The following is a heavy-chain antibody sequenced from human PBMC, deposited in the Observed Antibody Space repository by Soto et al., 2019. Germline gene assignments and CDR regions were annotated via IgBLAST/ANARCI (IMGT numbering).Heavy chain of an antibody. CDR2: ISAYNGNT. CDR1: GYTFTSYG. CDR3: ARDWGRGQFLTNKDY. D-gene: IGHD3-9*01. V-gene: IGHV1-18*01. J-gene: IGHJ4*02. Sequence: GASVKVSCKASGYTFTSYGISWVRQAPGQGLEWMGWISAYNGNTYYAQKLQGRVTMTTDTSTSTAYMELRGLRSDDTDVYYCARDWGRGQFLTNKDYWGQGTLVTVSS.